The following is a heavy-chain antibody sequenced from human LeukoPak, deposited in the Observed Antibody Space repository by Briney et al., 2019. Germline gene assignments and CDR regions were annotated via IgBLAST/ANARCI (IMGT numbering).Heavy chain of an antibody. D-gene: IGHD3-10*01. CDR2: ISAYNGNT. Sequence: GASVKVSCKASGYTFTSYGISWVRQAPGQGLEWMGWISAYNGNTNYAQKLQGRVTMTTDTSTSTVYMELRSLRSDDTAVYYCASSGGYYGSGSYFYYHYWGQGTLVTVSS. J-gene: IGHJ4*02. CDR3: ASSGGYYGSGSYFYYHY. V-gene: IGHV1-18*01. CDR1: GYTFTSYG.